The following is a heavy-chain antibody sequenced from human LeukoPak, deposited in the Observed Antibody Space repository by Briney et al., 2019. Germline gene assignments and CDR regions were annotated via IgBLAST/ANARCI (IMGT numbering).Heavy chain of an antibody. V-gene: IGHV3-23*01. CDR3: ANPTVTTSGTDY. D-gene: IGHD4-17*01. J-gene: IGHJ4*02. CDR1: GFTFSSYA. Sequence: GGSLRLSCAASGFTFSSYAMSWVRQAPGKGLEWVSGISSGGSTYYADSVKGRFTISRDNSKNTLYLQMNSLRAEDTAVYYCANPTVTTSGTDYWGQGTLVTVSS. CDR2: ISSGGST.